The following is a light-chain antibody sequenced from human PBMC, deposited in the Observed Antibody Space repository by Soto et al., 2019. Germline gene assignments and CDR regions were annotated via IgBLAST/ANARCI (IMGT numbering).Light chain of an antibody. V-gene: IGLV1-47*01. Sequence: QSVLTQPPSASGTPGHRVTISCSGSSSNIGSNYVCWYQQLPGTAPKLLIYRNNQRPSGVPDRFSGSKSGTSASLAISGLRSEDEADYYCAAWDDSLSGRVFRTGTKVTVL. CDR2: RNN. CDR3: AAWDDSLSGRV. J-gene: IGLJ1*01. CDR1: SSNIGSNY.